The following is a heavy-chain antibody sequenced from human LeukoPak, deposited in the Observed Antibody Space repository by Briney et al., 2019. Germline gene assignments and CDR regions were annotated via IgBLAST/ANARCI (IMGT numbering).Heavy chain of an antibody. Sequence: SETLSLTCTVSGGSISSYYWSWIRQPPGKGLEWIGYIYYSGSTNYNPSLKSRVTISVDTSKNQFSLKLSSVTAADTAVYYCARVGDGYNYRQYYFDYWGQGTLVTVSS. CDR1: GGSISSYY. V-gene: IGHV4-59*01. D-gene: IGHD5-24*01. J-gene: IGHJ4*02. CDR3: ARVGDGYNYRQYYFDY. CDR2: IYYSGST.